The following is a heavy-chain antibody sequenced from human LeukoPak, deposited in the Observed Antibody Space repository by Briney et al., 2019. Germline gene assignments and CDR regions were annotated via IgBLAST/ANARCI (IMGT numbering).Heavy chain of an antibody. D-gene: IGHD4-17*01. Sequence: AGGSLRLSCAASGFIFSTYAMNWVRQAPGKGLEWVSGISGGGGAIYYADSVKGRFTISRDNSKNTLYLQMNSLRPEDTAVYYCAKDRTYDYGTYDAFDIWGPGTMVTVSS. V-gene: IGHV3-23*01. J-gene: IGHJ3*02. CDR2: ISGGGGAI. CDR3: AKDRTYDYGTYDAFDI. CDR1: GFIFSTYA.